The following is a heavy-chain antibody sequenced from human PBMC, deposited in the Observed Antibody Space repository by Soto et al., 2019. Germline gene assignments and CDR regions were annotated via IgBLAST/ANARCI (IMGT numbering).Heavy chain of an antibody. CDR3: AKDWRESLPGDAFDI. CDR2: ITYDGSNK. D-gene: IGHD3-10*01. Sequence: LGGSLRLSCAASGFTFSTYGMHWVRQAPGKGLEWVGVITYDGSNKFYADSVKGRFTISRENSKNTLYLQMNSLRVEDAAVYYCAKDWRESLPGDAFDIWGQGTMVTVSS. CDR1: GFTFSTYG. V-gene: IGHV3-30*18. J-gene: IGHJ3*02.